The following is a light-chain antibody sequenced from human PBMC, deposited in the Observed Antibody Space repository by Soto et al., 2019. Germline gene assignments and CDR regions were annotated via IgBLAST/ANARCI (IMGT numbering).Light chain of an antibody. J-gene: IGLJ1*01. CDR3: SSYTSSSTYV. V-gene: IGLV2-18*02. CDR2: DVS. Sequence: QSVLTQPPSVSGSPGQSVAISCTGTSSDVGSSNGVSWYQQPPGTAPKLMIYDVSNRPSGVPDRFSGSKSGNTASLTISGLQAEDEADYYCSSYTSSSTYVFGSGTKVTVL. CDR1: SSDVGSSNG.